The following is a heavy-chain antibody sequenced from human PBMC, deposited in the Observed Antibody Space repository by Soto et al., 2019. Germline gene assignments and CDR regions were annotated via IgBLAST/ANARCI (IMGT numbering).Heavy chain of an antibody. CDR1: DGSMNSDSSY. V-gene: IGHV4-39*01. D-gene: IGHD3-22*01. CDR3: ARLGGYVSVGYYYLWDS. J-gene: IGHJ4*02. CDR2: INHSGST. Sequence: SETLSLTCRVSDGSMNSDSSYWGWIRQPPGKGLEWIGVINHSGSTYHNLSLKGRVTMSVDASRNQFSLKLTSMTAADTAVYYCARLGGYVSVGYYYLWDSWGQGTL.